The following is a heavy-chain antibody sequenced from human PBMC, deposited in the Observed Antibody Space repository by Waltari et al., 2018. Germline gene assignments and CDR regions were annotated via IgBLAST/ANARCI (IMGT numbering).Heavy chain of an antibody. CDR2: IYYSGST. Sequence: QLQLQESGPGLVKPSETLSLTCTVSGGSIRSSSYYWGWIRQPPGKGLEWIGSIYYSGSTYYNPSLKSRVTISVDTSKNQFSLKLSSVTAADTAVYYCARVKVVIGAFDIWGQGTMVTVSS. J-gene: IGHJ3*02. CDR3: ARVKVVIGAFDI. CDR1: GGSIRSSSYY. D-gene: IGHD2-21*01. V-gene: IGHV4-39*07.